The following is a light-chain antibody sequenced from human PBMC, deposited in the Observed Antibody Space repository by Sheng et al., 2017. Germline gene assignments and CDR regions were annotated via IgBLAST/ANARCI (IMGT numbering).Light chain of an antibody. V-gene: IGKV1-33*01. CDR2: DTS. Sequence: DIQLTQSPSSLSAPVGDRVSITCHASQGVSTYLNWYQQKPGKAPKLLIYDTSTLEPGVSSRFSGSGSGTDFTLTISGLQPADFATYYCQQYHSLPPTFGGGTKVEIK. CDR3: QQYHSLPPT. J-gene: IGKJ4*01. CDR1: QGVSTY.